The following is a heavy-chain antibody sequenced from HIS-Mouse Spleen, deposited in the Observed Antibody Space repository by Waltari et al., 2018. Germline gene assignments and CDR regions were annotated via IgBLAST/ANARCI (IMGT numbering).Heavy chain of an antibody. Sequence: QVQLQQWGAGLLKPSATLSLTCAVYGGSFSGYYWSWIRQPPGTGLEWIGEINHSGSTNYNPSLKSRVTISVDTSKNQFSLKLSSVTAADTAVYYCARGPPQLLRAARLEYYYGMDVWGQGTTVTVSS. CDR3: ARGPPQLLRAARLEYYYGMDV. CDR1: GGSFSGYY. D-gene: IGHD6-6*01. CDR2: INHSGST. V-gene: IGHV4-34*01. J-gene: IGHJ6*02.